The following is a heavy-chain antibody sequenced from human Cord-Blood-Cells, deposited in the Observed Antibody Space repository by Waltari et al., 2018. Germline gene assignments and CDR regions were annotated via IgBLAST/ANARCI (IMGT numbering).Heavy chain of an antibody. CDR2: INHSGST. J-gene: IGHJ6*02. V-gene: IGHV4-34*01. Sequence: QVQLQQWGAGLLKPSETLSLTCAVYGGSFSGYYWSWIRQPPGKGLEWIGEINHSGSTNYNPSLKXRVTXSXXTSXNQFSLKLSSVTAADTAVYYCARVPYYYGMDVWGQGTTVTVSS. CDR3: ARVPYYYGMDV. CDR1: GGSFSGYY.